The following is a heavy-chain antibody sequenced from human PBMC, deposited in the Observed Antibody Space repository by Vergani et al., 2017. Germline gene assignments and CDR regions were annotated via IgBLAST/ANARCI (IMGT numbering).Heavy chain of an antibody. D-gene: IGHD6-13*01. CDR2: IYYSGST. CDR3: ARPPGRAAADDAFDI. V-gene: IGHV4-39*01. CDR1: GGSISSSSYY. J-gene: IGHJ3*02. Sequence: QLQLPESGPGLVKPSETLSLTCTVSGGSISSSSYYWGWIRQPPGKGLEWIGSIYYSGSTYYNPSLKSRVTISVDTSKNQFSLKLSSVTAADTAVYYCARPPGRAAADDAFDIWGQGTMVTVSS.